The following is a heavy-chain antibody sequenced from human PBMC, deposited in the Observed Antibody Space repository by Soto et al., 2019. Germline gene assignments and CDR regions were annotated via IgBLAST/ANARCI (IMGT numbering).Heavy chain of an antibody. J-gene: IGHJ5*01. CDR2: ISYSGST. CDR1: GGSISPYY. CDR3: ARDVGLQHDTGYYDFWRAKHNWFDS. Sequence: SETLSLTCTVSGGSISPYYWSWIRQPPGKVLEWIGYISYSGSTNYNPSLKSRVTISVDTSKNQFSLKLSSVTAADTAVYYCARDVGLQHDTGYYDFWRAKHNWFDSWGQGTLVTVSS. D-gene: IGHD3-3*01. V-gene: IGHV4-59*01.